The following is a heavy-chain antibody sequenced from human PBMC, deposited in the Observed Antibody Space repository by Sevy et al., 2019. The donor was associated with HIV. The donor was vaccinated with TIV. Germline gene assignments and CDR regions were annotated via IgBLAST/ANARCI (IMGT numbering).Heavy chain of an antibody. CDR1: GYTFTGYY. V-gene: IGHV1-2*06. Sequence: ASVKVSYKASGYTFTGYYMHWVRQAPGQGLEWMGRINPNSGGTNYAQKFQGRVTMTRDTSISTAYMELSRLRSDDTAVYYCAREGITMVQGVIMSVDYWGQGTLVTVSS. CDR2: INPNSGGT. J-gene: IGHJ4*02. CDR3: AREGITMVQGVIMSVDY. D-gene: IGHD3-10*01.